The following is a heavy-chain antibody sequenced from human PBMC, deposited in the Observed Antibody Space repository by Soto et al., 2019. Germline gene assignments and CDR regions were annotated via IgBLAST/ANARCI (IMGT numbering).Heavy chain of an antibody. CDR3: ARETDGDYFDY. V-gene: IGHV4-31*03. Sequence: QVQLQESGPGLVKPSQTLSLTCTVSGGSISSGGYYWSWIRQHPGKGLEWIGYIYYSGRTYYNPSLKSRVTISVDTSKNQFFLKLSSVTAADTAVYYCARETDGDYFDYWGQGTLVTVSS. CDR1: GGSISSGGYY. D-gene: IGHD4-17*01. J-gene: IGHJ4*02. CDR2: IYYSGRT.